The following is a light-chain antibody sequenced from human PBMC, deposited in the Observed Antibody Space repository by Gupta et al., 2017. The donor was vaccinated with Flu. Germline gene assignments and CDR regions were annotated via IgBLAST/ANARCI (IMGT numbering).Light chain of an antibody. J-gene: IGLJ1*01. CDR3: QSYDFGRPGPYV. Sequence: QSVLTQPPSVSGAPGQRVIISCTGSSSDIGAGNDVHWYQQLPGTAPKLLIYDNNNRPSGVPGRFSVSKSGTSASLAITGLQAEDEADYYCQSYDFGRPGPYVFGTGTKVTAL. CDR1: SSDIGAGND. V-gene: IGLV1-40*01. CDR2: DNN.